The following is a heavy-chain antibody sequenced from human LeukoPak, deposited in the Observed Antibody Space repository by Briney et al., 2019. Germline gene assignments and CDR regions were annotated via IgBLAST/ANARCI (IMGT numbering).Heavy chain of an antibody. CDR2: ISGSSSSI. V-gene: IGHV3-48*01. D-gene: IGHD3-3*01. CDR1: GFTFSAYN. CDR3: ARDRGGAYDFWSGYYTGYFDY. Sequence: VRSLRLSCAASGFTFSAYNMNWVRQAPGKGLGWVSYISGSSSSIFYADSVKGRFTISRDNARNSLSLQMNLLRAQDTAVFYLARDRGGAYDFWSGYYTGYFDYWGQGSLVTVSS. J-gene: IGHJ4*02.